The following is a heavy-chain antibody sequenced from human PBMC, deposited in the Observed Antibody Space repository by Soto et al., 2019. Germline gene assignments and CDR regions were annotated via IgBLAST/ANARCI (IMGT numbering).Heavy chain of an antibody. Sequence: QVQLEQSGAEVKKPGASVKVSCKTSGYTFTSYTLHWVRQAPGQGLGWMGWINAGNGREKYSQRFRGRVRFPTEKSAPPAYMNLRRCRSECGAGFYCARGGGWVGEASFDSWGQGTQVTVSS. CDR2: INAGNGRE. CDR1: GYTFTSYT. V-gene: IGHV1-3*01. D-gene: IGHD3-10*01. CDR3: ARGGGWVGEASFDS. J-gene: IGHJ4*02.